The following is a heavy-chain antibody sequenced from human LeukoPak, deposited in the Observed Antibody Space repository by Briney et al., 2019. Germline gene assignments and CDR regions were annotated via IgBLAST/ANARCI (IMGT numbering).Heavy chain of an antibody. V-gene: IGHV3-15*01. D-gene: IGHD4-17*01. CDR3: TVRGETTVTTVDY. J-gene: IGHJ4*02. CDR2: IKSKTDGGTT. Sequence: GGSLRLSCAASGFTFSNAWMSWVRQAPGKGLEWVGRIKSKTDGGTTDYAAPVKGRFTISRDDSKNTLYLQTNSLKTEDTAVYYCTVRGETTVTTVDYWGQGTLVTVSS. CDR1: GFTFSNAW.